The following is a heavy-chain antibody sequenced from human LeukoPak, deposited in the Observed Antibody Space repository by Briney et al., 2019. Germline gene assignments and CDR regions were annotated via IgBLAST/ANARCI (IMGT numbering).Heavy chain of an antibody. CDR1: GYTFTGYY. V-gene: IGHV1-2*02. CDR2: INPNSGGT. Sequence: ASVKVSCKASGYTFTGYYMYWVRQAPGQGLEWMGWINPNSGGTNYAQKFQGRVTMTRDTSISTAYMGLSRLRSDDTAVYYCARRYDFWSMDYWGQGTLVTVSS. J-gene: IGHJ4*02. CDR3: ARRYDFWSMDY. D-gene: IGHD3-3*01.